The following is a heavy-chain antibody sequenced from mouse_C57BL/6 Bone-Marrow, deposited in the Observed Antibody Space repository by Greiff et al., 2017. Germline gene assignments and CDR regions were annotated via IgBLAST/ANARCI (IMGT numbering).Heavy chain of an antibody. V-gene: IGHV1-81*01. D-gene: IGHD1-1*01. Sequence: QVQLKESGAELARPGASVKLSCKASGYTFTSYGISWVKQRTGQGLEWIGEIYPRSGNTYYNEKFKGKATLTADKSSSTAYMELRSLKSEDSAVYFCARLLRVAMDYWGQGTSVTVSS. CDR3: ARLLRVAMDY. CDR1: GYTFTSYG. J-gene: IGHJ4*01. CDR2: IYPRSGNT.